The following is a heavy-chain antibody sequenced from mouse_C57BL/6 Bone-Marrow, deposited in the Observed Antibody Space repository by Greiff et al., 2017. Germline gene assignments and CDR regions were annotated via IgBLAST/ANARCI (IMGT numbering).Heavy chain of an antibody. J-gene: IGHJ3*01. CDR3: AGVVAH. D-gene: IGHD1-1*01. Sequence: VQRVESGPELVKPGASVKISCKASGYAFSSSWMNWVKQRPGKGLEWIGRIYPGDGDTNYNGKFKGKATLTADKSSSTAYMQLSSLTSEDSAVYFCAGVVAHWGQGTLVTVSA. CDR1: GYAFSSSW. V-gene: IGHV1-82*01. CDR2: IYPGDGDT.